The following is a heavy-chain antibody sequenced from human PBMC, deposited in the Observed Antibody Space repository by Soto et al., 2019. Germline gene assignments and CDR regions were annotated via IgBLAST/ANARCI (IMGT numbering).Heavy chain of an antibody. CDR3: ARDRRDHWFDP. V-gene: IGHV4-31*03. Sequence: QVQLQESGPGLVKPSQTLSLTCTVSGGSISSGGYYWSWIRQHPGKGLEWIGYIYYSGSTYYNPSLKSRVTXAXXTSKNQFSLKLSSVTAADTAVYYCARDRRDHWFDPWGQGPLVTVSS. J-gene: IGHJ5*02. CDR1: GGSISSGGYY. CDR2: IYYSGST.